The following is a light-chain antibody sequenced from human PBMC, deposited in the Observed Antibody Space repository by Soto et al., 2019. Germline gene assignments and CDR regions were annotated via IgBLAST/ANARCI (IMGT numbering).Light chain of an antibody. Sequence: QSALTQPASVSGSPRQSITISCTGTSSDVGGYNYVSWYQQHPGKVPKLMIYDVNNRPSGVSNRFSGSKSGNTASLTISGLQAEDEADYYCSSYTSTSALVVFGGGTKLTV. CDR1: SSDVGGYNY. CDR3: SSYTSTSALVV. CDR2: DVN. J-gene: IGLJ2*01. V-gene: IGLV2-14*01.